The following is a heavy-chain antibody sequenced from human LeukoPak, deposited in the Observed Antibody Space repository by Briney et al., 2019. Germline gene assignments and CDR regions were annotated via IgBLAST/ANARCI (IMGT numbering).Heavy chain of an antibody. Sequence: SETLSLTCTVSGGSISSSSYYWGWIRQPPGKGLEWIGSIYYSGSTYYNPPLKSRVTISVDTSKNQFSLKLSSVTAADTAVYYCAREADKIGFDFDYWGQGTLVTVSS. D-gene: IGHD2-15*01. CDR1: GGSISSSSYY. V-gene: IGHV4-39*07. J-gene: IGHJ4*02. CDR3: AREADKIGFDFDY. CDR2: IYYSGST.